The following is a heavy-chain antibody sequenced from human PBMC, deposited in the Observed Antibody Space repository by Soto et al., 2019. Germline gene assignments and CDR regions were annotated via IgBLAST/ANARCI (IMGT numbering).Heavy chain of an antibody. D-gene: IGHD5-18*01. CDR3: AREGDGDTAMAPGPFDI. V-gene: IGHV4-39*01. CDR1: GGSISSSSYY. CDR2: IYYSGST. J-gene: IGHJ3*02. Sequence: SETLSLTCTVSGGSISSSSYYWGWIRQPPGKGLEWIGSIYYSGSTYYNPSLKSRVTISVDTSKNQFSLKLSSVTAADTAVYYCAREGDGDTAMAPGPFDIWGQGTMVIVSS.